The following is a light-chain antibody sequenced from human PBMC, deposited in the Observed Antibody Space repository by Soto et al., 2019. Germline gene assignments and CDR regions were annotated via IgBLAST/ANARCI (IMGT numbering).Light chain of an antibody. V-gene: IGKV3-11*01. J-gene: IGKJ2*01. Sequence: EIVLTQSPATLSLSPGERATLSCRASQSVSSYLAWYQQKPGQAPRLLIYDASNRATGIPARFSGSGSGTDFTPTISSPEPEDCAVYYCQQRSNWPPYTFGQGTKLDI. CDR3: QQRSNWPPYT. CDR2: DAS. CDR1: QSVSSY.